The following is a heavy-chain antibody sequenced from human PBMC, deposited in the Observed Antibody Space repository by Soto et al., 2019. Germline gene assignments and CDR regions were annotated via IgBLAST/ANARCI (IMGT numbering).Heavy chain of an antibody. Sequence: PGGSLRLSCAASGFTFTNYAMSWVRQAPGKGLEWVSTISASSGSTYYVDSVKGRFSISRDNSKNTLYMQMNSLRAEDTAVYYCAKDAEQDYSTPLYYYYGMDVWGQGTTVTVSS. D-gene: IGHD4-4*01. CDR1: GFTFTNYA. J-gene: IGHJ6*02. V-gene: IGHV3-23*01. CDR3: AKDAEQDYSTPLYYYYGMDV. CDR2: ISASSGST.